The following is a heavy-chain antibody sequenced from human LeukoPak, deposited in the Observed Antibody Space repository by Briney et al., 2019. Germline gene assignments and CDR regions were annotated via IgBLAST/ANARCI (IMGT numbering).Heavy chain of an antibody. CDR3: ATWYYDFWSGQGRFDP. CDR2: IYTSGST. CDR1: GGSISSGSYY. D-gene: IGHD3-3*01. J-gene: IGHJ5*02. Sequence: SQTLSLTCTVSGGSISSGSYYWSWIRQPAGKGLEWIGRIYTSGSTNYNPSLKSRVTISVDTSKNQFSLKLSSVTAADTAVYYCATWYYDFWSGQGRFDPWGQGTLVTVSS. V-gene: IGHV4-61*02.